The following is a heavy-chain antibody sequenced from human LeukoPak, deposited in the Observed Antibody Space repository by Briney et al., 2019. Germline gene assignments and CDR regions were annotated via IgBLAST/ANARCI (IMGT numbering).Heavy chain of an antibody. CDR3: TTDHYVWGSYRPMAY. J-gene: IGHJ4*02. CDR1: GGTFSSYA. Sequence: ASVKVSCKASGGTFSSYAISWVRQAPGQGLEWMGRIIPIFGTANYAQKFQGRVTITTDESTSTAYMELSSLRSEDTAVYYCTTDHYVWGSYRPMAYCGQGSLVTVSS. V-gene: IGHV1-69*05. D-gene: IGHD3-16*01. CDR2: IIPIFGTA.